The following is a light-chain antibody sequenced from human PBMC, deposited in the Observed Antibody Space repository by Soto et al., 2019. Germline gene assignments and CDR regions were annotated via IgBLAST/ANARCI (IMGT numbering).Light chain of an antibody. CDR3: QQSYSTSIT. CDR1: QSISGW. J-gene: IGKJ5*01. V-gene: IGKV1-5*03. Sequence: DIQMTQSPSTLSSSVGDRVTLTCQASQSISGWLAWYKQKPGTAPKLLIYKASTLESGVPSRFSGSRSGTEFTLTVSSLQPDDFATYYCQQSYSTSITFGQGTRLEIK. CDR2: KAS.